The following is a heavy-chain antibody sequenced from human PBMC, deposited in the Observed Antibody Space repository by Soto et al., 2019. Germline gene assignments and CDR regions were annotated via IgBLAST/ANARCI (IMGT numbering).Heavy chain of an antibody. CDR2: ISDSGST. V-gene: IGHV3-23*01. CDR1: GFTFSNYG. Sequence: GGSLRLSCGASGFTFSNYGMHWVRLPPGKGLEWVSTISDSGSTYYADSVKGRLTISRDNSKNTLYLQMDSLRAEDTAIYYCAKHGSGTTIYYFDIWGQGTLVTVSS. D-gene: IGHD3-10*01. CDR3: AKHGSGTTIYYFDI. J-gene: IGHJ4*02.